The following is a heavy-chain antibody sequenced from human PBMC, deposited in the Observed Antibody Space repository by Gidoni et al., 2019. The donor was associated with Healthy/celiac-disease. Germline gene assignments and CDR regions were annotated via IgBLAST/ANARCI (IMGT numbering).Heavy chain of an antibody. D-gene: IGHD6-19*01. CDR1: GWSFSSYY. J-gene: IGHJ6*02. V-gene: IGHV4-34*01. CDR2: IDHSGST. CDR3: ARGGDTSGYGLDV. Sequence: QVQLQQWGAGLLKPSETLSLTCAVYGWSFSSYYWSWIRQPPGKGLEWIGEIDHSGSTNYNPSLKSRVTISVDTSKNQFSLKLTSVTAADTAVYYCARGGDTSGYGLDVWAKGPRSPSP.